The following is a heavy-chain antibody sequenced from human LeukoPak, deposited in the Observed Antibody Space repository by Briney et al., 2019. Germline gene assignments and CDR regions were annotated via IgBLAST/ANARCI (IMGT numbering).Heavy chain of an antibody. CDR1: GGSLSSYY. CDR3: AREAYDSSCYYYWFDP. D-gene: IGHD3-22*01. J-gene: IGHJ5*02. Sequence: SETLSLTCTVSGGSLSSYYWSWIRQPPGKGLEWIGYIYYSGSTNYNPSLKSRVTISVHTSKNQFSLKLSSVTAADTAVYYCAREAYDSSCYYYWFDPWGQGTLVTVSS. CDR2: IYYSGST. V-gene: IGHV4-59*01.